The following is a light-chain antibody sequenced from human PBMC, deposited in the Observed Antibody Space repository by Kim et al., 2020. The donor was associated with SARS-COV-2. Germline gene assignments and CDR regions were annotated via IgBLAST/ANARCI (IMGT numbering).Light chain of an antibody. V-gene: IGLV2-14*03. CDR2: GVN. Sequence: QSALTQPASVSGSPGQSFTISCTGTSSDIGAYNYVSWFQQHPGKAPKVMIYGVNNRPSGISSRFSGSKSGNTASLTISGLQTDDEADYYCSSYTTTNTVVFGGGTKVTVL. J-gene: IGLJ2*01. CDR1: SSDIGAYNY. CDR3: SSYTTTNTVV.